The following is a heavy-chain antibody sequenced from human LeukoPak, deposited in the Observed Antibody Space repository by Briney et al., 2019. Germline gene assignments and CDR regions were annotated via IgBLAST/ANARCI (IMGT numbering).Heavy chain of an antibody. CDR1: GGSISSYY. CDR3: ARDGFPEYYYGSGSYYNRPFDY. CDR2: IYTSGST. D-gene: IGHD3-10*01. V-gene: IGHV4-4*07. J-gene: IGHJ4*02. Sequence: KPSETLSLTCTVSGGSISSYYWSWIRQPAGKGLEWIGRIYTSGSTNYNPSLKSRVTMSVDTSKNQFSPKLSSVTAEDTAVYYCARDGFPEYYYGSGSYYNRPFDYWGQGTLVTVSS.